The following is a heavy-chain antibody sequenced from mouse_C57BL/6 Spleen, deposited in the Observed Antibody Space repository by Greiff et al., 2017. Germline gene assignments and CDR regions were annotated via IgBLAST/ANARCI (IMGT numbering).Heavy chain of an antibody. CDR1: GYTFTDYE. CDR3: TRPYGNYAMDY. CDR2: IDPETGGT. Sequence: VQLQQSGAELVRPGASVTLSCKASGYTFTDYEMHWVKQTPVHGLEWIGAIDPETGGTAYNQKFKGKAILTAVKSSSTAYMELRSLTSEDSAVYYCTRPYGNYAMDYWGQGTSVTVSS. J-gene: IGHJ4*01. V-gene: IGHV1-15*01. D-gene: IGHD2-1*01.